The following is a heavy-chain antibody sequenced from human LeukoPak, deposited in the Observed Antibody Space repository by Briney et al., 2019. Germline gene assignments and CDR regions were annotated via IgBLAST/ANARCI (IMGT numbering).Heavy chain of an antibody. D-gene: IGHD1-26*01. V-gene: IGHV1-46*01. CDR2: INPSGGST. J-gene: IGHJ3*02. CDR3: ARVMGATIPYAFDI. CDR1: GYTFTSYY. Sequence: GASVKVSCKASGYTFTSYYMYWVRQAPGQGLEWMGIINPSGGSTSYTQKFQGRVTMTRDMSTSTVYMELSSLRSEDTAVYYCARVMGATIPYAFDIWGQGTMVTVSS.